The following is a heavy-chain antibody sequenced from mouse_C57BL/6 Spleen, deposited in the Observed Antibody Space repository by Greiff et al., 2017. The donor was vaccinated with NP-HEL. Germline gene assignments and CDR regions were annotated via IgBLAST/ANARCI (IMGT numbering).Heavy chain of an antibody. CDR3: AREVYYGSSYWYFDV. J-gene: IGHJ1*03. CDR1: GFTFSDYG. V-gene: IGHV5-17*01. D-gene: IGHD1-1*01. CDR2: ISSGSSTI. Sequence: EVQGVESGGGLVKPGGSLKLSCAASGFTFSDYGMHWVRQAPEKGLEWVAYISSGSSTIYYADTVKGRFTISRDNAKNTRFLQMTRLRSEDTAMYYCAREVYYGSSYWYFDVWGTGTTVTVSS.